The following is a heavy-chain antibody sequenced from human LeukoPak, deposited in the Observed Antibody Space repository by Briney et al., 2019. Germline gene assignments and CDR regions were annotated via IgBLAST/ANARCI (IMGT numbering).Heavy chain of an antibody. CDR1: GGSFSGYY. J-gene: IGHJ4*02. Sequence: SETLSLTCAVYGGSFSGYYWSWIRQPPGKGLEWIGEINHSGSTNYNPSLKSRVTISVDTSKNQFSLKLSSVTAADTAVYYCARDSEAPGAQDYWGQGTLVTVSS. V-gene: IGHV4-34*01. CDR3: ARDSEAPGAQDY. CDR2: INHSGST. D-gene: IGHD3-10*01.